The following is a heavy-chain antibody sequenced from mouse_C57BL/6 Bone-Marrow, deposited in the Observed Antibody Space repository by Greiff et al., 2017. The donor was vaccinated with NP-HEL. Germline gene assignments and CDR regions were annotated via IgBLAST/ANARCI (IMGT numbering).Heavy chain of an antibody. CDR3: AREDLRFDY. CDR1: GFTFSDYG. Sequence: VQLKQSGGGLVKPGGSLKLSCAASGFTFSDYGMHWVRQAPEKGLEWVEYISSGSSTIYYADTVKGRFTISRDNAKNTLFLKMTSLRSEDTAMYYCAREDLRFDYWGQGTLVTVSA. J-gene: IGHJ3*01. V-gene: IGHV5-17*01. CDR2: ISSGSSTI.